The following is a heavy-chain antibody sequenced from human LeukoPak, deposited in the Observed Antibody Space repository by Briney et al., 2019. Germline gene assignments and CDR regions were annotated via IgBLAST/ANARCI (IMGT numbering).Heavy chain of an antibody. D-gene: IGHD2-21*02. Sequence: GESLEISCKGSGYIFTSYWIGWVRQMPGKGLELMGIIYPGDSDTRYSPSFQDQVTISADKSISTAYLQWSSLKASDTAMYYCARRVAAIGGYFDYWGQGTLVTVSS. J-gene: IGHJ4*02. CDR2: IYPGDSDT. CDR3: ARRVAAIGGYFDY. V-gene: IGHV5-51*01. CDR1: GYIFTSYW.